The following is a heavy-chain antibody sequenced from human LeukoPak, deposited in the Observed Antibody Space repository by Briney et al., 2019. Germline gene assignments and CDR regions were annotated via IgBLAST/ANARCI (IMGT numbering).Heavy chain of an antibody. CDR3: AKDLDILTGLYYYYAMDV. Sequence: GGSLRLSCAASGFTFRNYLMNWVRQAPGKGLEWVSFISSTGGTIYYADSVKGRFTVSRDNGKNSLLLQMNSLRAEDTALYYCAKDLDILTGLYYYYAMDVWGQGTTVTVSS. J-gene: IGHJ6*02. CDR1: GFTFRNYL. V-gene: IGHV3-48*01. CDR2: ISSTGGTI. D-gene: IGHD3-9*01.